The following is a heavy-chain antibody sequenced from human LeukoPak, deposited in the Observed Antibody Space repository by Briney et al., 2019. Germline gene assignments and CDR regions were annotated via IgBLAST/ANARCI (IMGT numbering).Heavy chain of an antibody. D-gene: IGHD3-3*01. CDR1: GFTFSNAW. CDR2: IKSKTDGGTT. J-gene: IGHJ4*02. CDR3: AKELNKFGGYFGVTDY. Sequence: GGSLRLSCAASGFTFSNAWMSWVRQAPGKGLEWVGRIKSKTDGGTTDYAAPVKGRFTISRDDSKNTLYLQMNSLRAEDTAVYYCAKELNKFGGYFGVTDYWGQGTLATVSS. V-gene: IGHV3-15*01.